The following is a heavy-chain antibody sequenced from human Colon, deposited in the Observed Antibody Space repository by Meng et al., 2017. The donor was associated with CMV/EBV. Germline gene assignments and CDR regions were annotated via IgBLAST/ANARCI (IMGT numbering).Heavy chain of an antibody. CDR2: IYWDDDE. CDR1: GFSLITR. CDR3: YDYGMDV. Sequence: HITMTEAGPTLVKPTQTLTLTCNFSGFSLITRGWIRQPPGKALEWLALIYWDDDERYKSSLKSRVTISKDTCKNQVVRTTTNMDSVDQFLASEYDYGMDVWGQGTLVTVSS. V-gene: IGHV2-5*02. D-gene: IGHD2-21*01. J-gene: IGHJ6*02.